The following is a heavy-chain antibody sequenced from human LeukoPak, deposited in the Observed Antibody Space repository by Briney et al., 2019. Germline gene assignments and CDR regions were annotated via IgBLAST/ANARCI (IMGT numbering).Heavy chain of an antibody. J-gene: IGHJ4*02. CDR3: ARDYDYVWGNYRNYYFDY. Sequence: GGSLRLSCAASGFTFSNYWMSWVRQAPGKGLEWVANIKQDGSEIYYVDSVKGRFTISRDNAKNSLYLQMNSLRAEDTAVYYCARDYDYVWGNYRNYYFDYWGQGILVTVSS. CDR1: GFTFSNYW. V-gene: IGHV3-7*01. CDR2: IKQDGSEI. D-gene: IGHD3-16*02.